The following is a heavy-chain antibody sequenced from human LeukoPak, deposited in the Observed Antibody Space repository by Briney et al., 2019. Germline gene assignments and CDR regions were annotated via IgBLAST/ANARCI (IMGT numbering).Heavy chain of an antibody. V-gene: IGHV1-8*02. J-gene: IGHJ5*02. Sequence: ASVKVSCKASGYTFTGYYMHWVRQAPGQGLEWMGWMNPNSGNTGYAQKFQGRVTMTRNTSISTAYMELSSLRSEDTAVYYCARLSGRGRGGLANPFDPWGQGTLVTVSS. D-gene: IGHD3-16*02. CDR3: ARLSGRGRGGLANPFDP. CDR1: GYTFTGYY. CDR2: MNPNSGNT.